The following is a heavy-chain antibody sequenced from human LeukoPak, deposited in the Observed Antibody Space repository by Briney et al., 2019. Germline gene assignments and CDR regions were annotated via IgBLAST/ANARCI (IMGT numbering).Heavy chain of an antibody. CDR2: IYYSGST. Sequence: SQTLSLTCTVSGVSISSGDYYWSWIRPPPGKGLEWFGYIYYSGSTYYNPSLKSRVTISVDTSNNQFSLKLSSVTAADTAVYYCARALEWFETTDYWGQGTMVTVSS. D-gene: IGHD3-3*01. CDR3: ARALEWFETTDY. CDR1: GVSISSGDYY. J-gene: IGHJ4*02. V-gene: IGHV4-30-4*08.